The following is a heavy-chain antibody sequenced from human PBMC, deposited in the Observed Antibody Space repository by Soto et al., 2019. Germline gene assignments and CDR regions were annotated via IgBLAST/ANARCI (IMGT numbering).Heavy chain of an antibody. CDR2: LNKDGSRT. CDR1: GFTFSNYW. CDR3: GRDLGGVGSY. Sequence: LRLSCAASGFTFSNYWFHWVRQAPGKGLVWVSRLNKDGSRTDYADSVKGRFTIFRDNARNTLYLQINSLRAEDTAVYYCGRDLGGVGSYWGQGTLVTVSS. V-gene: IGHV3-74*01. J-gene: IGHJ4*02. D-gene: IGHD3-16*01.